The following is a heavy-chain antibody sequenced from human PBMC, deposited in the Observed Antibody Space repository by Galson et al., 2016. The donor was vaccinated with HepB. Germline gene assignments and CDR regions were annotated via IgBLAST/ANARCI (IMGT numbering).Heavy chain of an antibody. D-gene: IGHD6-6*01. Sequence: TLSLTCAVSGGSISSDTFYWNWIRQPAGQELEWIGRIFPSGSTTYNPPLKSRVTISIDTSKSQLSLKLNSVTAADTAVYYCARSYQARLVRWSEYYYYMDVWGKGTTAAVSS. CDR1: GGSISSDTFY. CDR2: IFPSGST. V-gene: IGHV4-61*02. CDR3: ARSYQARLVRWSEYYYYMDV. J-gene: IGHJ6*03.